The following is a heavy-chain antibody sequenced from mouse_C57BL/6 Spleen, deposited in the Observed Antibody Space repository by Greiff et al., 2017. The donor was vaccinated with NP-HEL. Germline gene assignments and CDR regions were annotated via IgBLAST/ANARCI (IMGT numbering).Heavy chain of an antibody. CDR1: GFTFSDYG. D-gene: IGHD1-1*01. V-gene: IGHV5-17*01. J-gene: IGHJ1*03. CDR3: ALIYYYGRRGYFDV. Sequence: EVQLVESGGGLVKPGGSLKLSCAASGFTFSDYGMHWVRQAPEKGLEWVAYISSGGSTIYYADTVKGRFTISRGNAKNTLFLQMTSLRSEDTAMYYCALIYYYGRRGYFDVWGTGTTVTVSS. CDR2: ISSGGSTI.